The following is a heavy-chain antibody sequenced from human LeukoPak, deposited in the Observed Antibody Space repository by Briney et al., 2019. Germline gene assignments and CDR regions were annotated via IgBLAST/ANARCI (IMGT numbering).Heavy chain of an antibody. Sequence: TSETLSLTCTVSGGSISSYYWSWIRQPPGKGLEWIGYIYYSGSTNHNPSLKSRVTISVDTSKNQFSLKLCSVTAADTAVYYCARDFRGITDYWGQGTLVTVSS. CDR3: ARDFRGITDY. CDR1: GGSISSYY. D-gene: IGHD1-14*01. V-gene: IGHV4-59*01. J-gene: IGHJ4*02. CDR2: IYYSGST.